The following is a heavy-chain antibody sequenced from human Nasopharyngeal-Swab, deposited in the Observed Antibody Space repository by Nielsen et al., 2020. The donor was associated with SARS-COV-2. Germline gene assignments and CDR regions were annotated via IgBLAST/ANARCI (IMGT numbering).Heavy chain of an antibody. J-gene: IGHJ4*02. D-gene: IGHD6-19*01. Sequence: WIRQPPGKGLEWVSAISGSGDGTYYVDSVKGRFTISRDNSKNTEYLQMNGLRPEDTAVYYCAREGRLSSGWYADSWGRGTLVTVSS. CDR2: ISGSGDGT. CDR3: AREGRLSSGWYADS. V-gene: IGHV3-23*01.